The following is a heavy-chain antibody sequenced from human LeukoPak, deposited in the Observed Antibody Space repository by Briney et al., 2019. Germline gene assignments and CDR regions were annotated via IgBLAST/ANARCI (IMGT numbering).Heavy chain of an antibody. Sequence: GGSLRLSCAASGFTFSSYTVNWVRQAPGKGLEWVSSISSSSSYIYYADSVKGRFTISRDNAKNSLYLQMNSLRAEDTAVYYCARLGLDSWFDPWGRGTLVTVSS. CDR2: ISSSSSYI. J-gene: IGHJ5*02. CDR3: ARLGLDSWFDP. D-gene: IGHD3/OR15-3a*01. CDR1: GFTFSSYT. V-gene: IGHV3-21*01.